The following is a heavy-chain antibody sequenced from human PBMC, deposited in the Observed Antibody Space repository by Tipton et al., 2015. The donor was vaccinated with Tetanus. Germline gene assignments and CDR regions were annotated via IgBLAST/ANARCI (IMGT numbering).Heavy chain of an antibody. V-gene: IGHV3-33*06. J-gene: IGHJ4*02. CDR1: GFIFSSYG. CDR2: SWYDGTDK. CDR3: AKESDCSCGSCFSGAVDN. D-gene: IGHD2-15*01. Sequence: SLRLSCAASGFIFSSYGIHWVRQAPGKGLEWVAVSWYDGTDKYYADSVKGRFTISRDNSKNALYLQMNSLRAEDTAVYYCAKESDCSCGSCFSGAVDNWGQGTQVTVSS.